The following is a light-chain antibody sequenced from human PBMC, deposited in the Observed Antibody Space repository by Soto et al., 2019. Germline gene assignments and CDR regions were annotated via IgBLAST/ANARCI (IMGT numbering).Light chain of an antibody. CDR2: KAS. CDR3: QQYNRYTWT. Sequence: DIQMTQSPSTLSASVGDRVTITCRASQSISSWLAWYQQKPGKAPKLLIYKASSLESGVPSRFSGSGSGTEFTLTIRSLQPDDFATYYCQQYNRYTWTFGQGTKV. V-gene: IGKV1-5*03. J-gene: IGKJ1*01. CDR1: QSISSW.